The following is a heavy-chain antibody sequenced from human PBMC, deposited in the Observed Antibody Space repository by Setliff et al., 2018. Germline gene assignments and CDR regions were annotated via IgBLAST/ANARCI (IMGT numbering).Heavy chain of an antibody. V-gene: IGHV1-3*04. CDR1: GYTFSANA. CDR3: ARYITGTTPADY. Sequence: ASVKVSCKASGYTFSANAIHWVRQAPGQRLEWMGFIYTDNGNTKYSKNFQDRVAITRDTSASTAYMELSSLRSEDTAVYYCARYITGTTPADYWGQGTLVTVSS. CDR2: IYTDNGNT. D-gene: IGHD1-7*01. J-gene: IGHJ4*02.